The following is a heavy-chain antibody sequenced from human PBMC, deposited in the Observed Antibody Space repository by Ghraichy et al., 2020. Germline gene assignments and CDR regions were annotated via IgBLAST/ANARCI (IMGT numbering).Heavy chain of an antibody. Sequence: GSLRLSCAASGFTFTNYAMTWVRQAPGKGLEWVSGISGSGVSTYYAESVKGRFTISRDNSKNTLYLQMNTLRAEDAAVYYCAKPLYESSGSPDVWGQGTTVTVSS. V-gene: IGHV3-23*01. J-gene: IGHJ6*02. CDR1: GFTFTNYA. D-gene: IGHD3-22*01. CDR2: ISGSGVST. CDR3: AKPLYESSGSPDV.